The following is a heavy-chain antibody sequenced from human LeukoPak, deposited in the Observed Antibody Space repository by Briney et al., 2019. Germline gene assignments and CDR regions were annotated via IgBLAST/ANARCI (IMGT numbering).Heavy chain of an antibody. CDR3: ARFPRGIAAATTCSDT. J-gene: IGHJ5*02. CDR2: ISAYNGNT. Sequence: ASVKVSCKASGYTFTSYGISWVRQAPGQGLEWMGWISAYNGNTNYAQKLQGRVTMTTDTSTSTAYMELSSLRSEDTAVYYCARFPRGIAAATTCSDTWGEGTLVTVSS. V-gene: IGHV1-18*01. D-gene: IGHD2-15*01. CDR1: GYTFTSYG.